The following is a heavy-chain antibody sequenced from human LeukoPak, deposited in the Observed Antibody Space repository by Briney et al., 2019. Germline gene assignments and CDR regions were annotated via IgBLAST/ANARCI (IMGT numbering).Heavy chain of an antibody. CDR1: GGSISSYY. CDR2: IYYSGST. Sequence: PSETLSLTCTVSGGSISSYYWSWIRQPPGKGLEWIGYIYYSGSTNYNPSLKSRVTISVASSKNQFSLKLSSVTAADTAVYYCAGDIIRGFHIFDYWGQGTLVTVSS. CDR3: AGDIIRGFHIFDY. V-gene: IGHV4-59*01. J-gene: IGHJ4*02. D-gene: IGHD3-10*01.